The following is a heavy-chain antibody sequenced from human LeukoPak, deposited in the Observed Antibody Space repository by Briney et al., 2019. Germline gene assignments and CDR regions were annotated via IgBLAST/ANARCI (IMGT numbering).Heavy chain of an antibody. CDR2: INPSGGST. J-gene: IGHJ5*02. V-gene: IGHV1-46*01. D-gene: IGHD6-13*01. CDR1: GYTFTSYA. Sequence: ASVKVSCKASGYTFTSYAMNWVRQAPGQGLEWMGIINPSGGSTSYAQKFQGRVTMTRDTSTSTVYMELSSLRSEDTAVYYCARGSSSWFARNWFDPWGQGTLVTVSS. CDR3: ARGSSSWFARNWFDP.